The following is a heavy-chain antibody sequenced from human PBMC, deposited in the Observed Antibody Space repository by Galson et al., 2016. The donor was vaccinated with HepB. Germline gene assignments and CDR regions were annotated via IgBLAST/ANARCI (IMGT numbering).Heavy chain of an antibody. CDR1: GYSFTSYW. Sequence: QSGAEVKKPGESLRISRKTSGYSFTSYWISWVRQMPGNGLEWMGRIDPSGSYTKYSPSFRGHVTISVDKSTSTAYLEFTSLKSSDNAMYYCARHCSGGSCYHPDYWGQGTLVTVSS. D-gene: IGHD2-15*01. J-gene: IGHJ4*02. CDR2: IDPSGSYT. CDR3: ARHCSGGSCYHPDY. V-gene: IGHV5-10-1*01.